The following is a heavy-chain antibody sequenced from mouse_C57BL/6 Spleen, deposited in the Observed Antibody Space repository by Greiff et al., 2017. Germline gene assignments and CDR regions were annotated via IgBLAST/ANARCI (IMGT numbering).Heavy chain of an antibody. CDR3: TTEDGLFAY. D-gene: IGHD2-3*01. J-gene: IGHJ3*01. CDR1: GFNIKDDY. Sequence: EVKLMESGAELVRPGASVKLSCTASGFNIKDDYMHWVKQRPEQGLEWIGWIDPENGDTEYASKFQGKATITADTSSNTAYLQLSSLTSEDTAVYYCTTEDGLFAYWGQGTLVTVSA. V-gene: IGHV14-4*01. CDR2: IDPENGDT.